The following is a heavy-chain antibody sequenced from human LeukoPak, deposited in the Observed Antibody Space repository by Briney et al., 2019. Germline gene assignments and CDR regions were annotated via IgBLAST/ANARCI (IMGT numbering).Heavy chain of an antibody. J-gene: IGHJ4*02. Sequence: SETLSLTCTVSGGSISSYYWSWIRQPPGKGLEWIGSIYHSGSTYYNPSLKSRVTISVDTSKNQFSLKLSSVTAADTAVYYCAREAVAGHDYWGQGTLVTVSS. CDR2: IYHSGST. D-gene: IGHD6-19*01. CDR1: GGSISSYY. CDR3: AREAVAGHDY. V-gene: IGHV4-38-2*02.